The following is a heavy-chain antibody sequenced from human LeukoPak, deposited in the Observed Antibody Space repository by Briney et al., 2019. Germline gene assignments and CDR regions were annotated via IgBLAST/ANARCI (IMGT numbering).Heavy chain of an antibody. J-gene: IGHJ5*02. CDR1: GFTFSSYG. D-gene: IGHD3-10*01. Sequence: GGSPRLSCAASGFTFSSYGMHWVRQAPGKGLEWVAVIWYDGSNKYYADSVEGRFTISRDNSKNTLYLQMNSLRAEDTAVYYCARDNYYGPGEDWFDPWGQGTLVTVSS. V-gene: IGHV3-33*01. CDR2: IWYDGSNK. CDR3: ARDNYYGPGEDWFDP.